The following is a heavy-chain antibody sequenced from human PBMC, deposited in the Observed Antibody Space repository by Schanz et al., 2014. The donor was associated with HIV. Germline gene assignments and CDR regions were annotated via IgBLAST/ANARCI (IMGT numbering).Heavy chain of an antibody. CDR3: ARKMSISNQWLRALYSNYGMDV. D-gene: IGHD5-12*01. V-gene: IGHV1-8*02. J-gene: IGHJ6*02. CDR2: MNPKSGNT. Sequence: QVQLVQSGTEVKKPGASVKVSCKASGYTFISYGISWVRQVPGQGLEWMGWMNPKSGNTGYAHKFQGRVTMTRNTSINTAYMEVSGLKSEDTAVYYCARKMSISNQWLRALYSNYGMDVWGQGTTVTVSS. CDR1: GYTFISYG.